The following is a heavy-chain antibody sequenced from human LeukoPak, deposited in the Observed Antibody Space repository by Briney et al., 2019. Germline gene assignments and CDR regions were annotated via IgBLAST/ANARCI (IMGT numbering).Heavy chain of an antibody. CDR3: ARYDYRDAFDI. D-gene: IGHD4-11*01. CDR1: GGSISSYY. Sequence: PSETLFLTCTVSGGSISSYYWSWIRQPPGKGLEWIGYIYYSGSTNYNPSLKSRVTISVDTSKNQFSLKLSSVTAADTAVYYCARYDYRDAFDIWGQGTMVTVSS. J-gene: IGHJ3*02. V-gene: IGHV4-59*01. CDR2: IYYSGST.